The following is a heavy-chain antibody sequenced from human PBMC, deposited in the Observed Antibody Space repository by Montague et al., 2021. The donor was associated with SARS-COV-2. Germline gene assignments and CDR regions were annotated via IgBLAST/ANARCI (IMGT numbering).Heavy chain of an antibody. CDR2: IHYSGT. CDR3: ARSLISASGTGSNFDS. CDR1: GGSISDSNYL. V-gene: IGHV4-39*07. Sequence: SETLSLTCTVSGGSISDSNYLWGWIRQPPGEGLEWIGDIHYSGTXXNPSLRSRVTMSRDLSEDQLSLRLRSVTAADTALYYCARSLISASGTGSNFDSWGQGTLVAVSS. D-gene: IGHD6-13*01. J-gene: IGHJ4*02.